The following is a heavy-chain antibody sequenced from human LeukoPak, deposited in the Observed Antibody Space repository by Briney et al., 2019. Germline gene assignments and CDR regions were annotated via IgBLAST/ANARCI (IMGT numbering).Heavy chain of an antibody. CDR3: ARAGYCSSFSCYVPNY. CDR1: GFTFSSYS. V-gene: IGHV3-48*02. D-gene: IGHD2-2*01. Sequence: PGGSLRLSCAASGFTFSSYSMNWVRQAPGKGLEWVSYISSSGGGSTMYYADSVRGRFTISRDNAKNSLYLQMSRLRDEDTAVYFCARAGYCSSFSCYVPNYWGQGTLVTVSS. J-gene: IGHJ4*02. CDR2: ISSSGGGSTM.